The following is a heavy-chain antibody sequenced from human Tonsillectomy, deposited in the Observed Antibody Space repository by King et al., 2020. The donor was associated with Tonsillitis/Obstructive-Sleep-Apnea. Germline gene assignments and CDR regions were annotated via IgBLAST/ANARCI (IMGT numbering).Heavy chain of an antibody. CDR1: GFTFSDYY. CDR2: ISSSGSTI. Sequence: VQLVESGGGLVKPGGSLRLSCAASGFTFSDYYMSWIRQAPGKGLEWVSYISSSGSTIYYADSVKGRFTISRENAKNSLYLQMNSLRAEDTAVYYCASLYCSSTSCYRRRDYYMDVWGKGTTVTVSS. V-gene: IGHV3-11*01. J-gene: IGHJ6*03. D-gene: IGHD2-2*02. CDR3: ASLYCSSTSCYRRRDYYMDV.